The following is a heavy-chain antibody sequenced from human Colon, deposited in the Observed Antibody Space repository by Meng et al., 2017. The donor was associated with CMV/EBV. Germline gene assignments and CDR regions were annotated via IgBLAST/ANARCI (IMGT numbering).Heavy chain of an antibody. V-gene: IGHV1-69*08. D-gene: IGHD1-1*01. CDR2: IAPIFGTI. CDR1: VDIISRQT. CDR3: ARDWAWTHDY. J-gene: IGHJ4*02. Sequence: QVQLVQSGDEVKKPGSSVKVSCKTSVDIISRQTVSWVRQAPGQGLEWMGKIAPIFGTIKYAEKFQGRVTITADHPTSTVYMELISLRTDDPAVYYCARDWAWTHDYWGQGTLVTVSS.